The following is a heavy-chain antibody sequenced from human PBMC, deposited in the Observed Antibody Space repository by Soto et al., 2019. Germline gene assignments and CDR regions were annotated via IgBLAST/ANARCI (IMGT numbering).Heavy chain of an antibody. Sequence: GGSLRLSCAASGFTFSTYAMTWVRQAPGKGLERVAIISSSGDGTYYVDSVKGRFTISRDNSRNTLNLQMNSLRAEDTAVYYCAKNGDFWSWGMDVWGQGTTVTVSS. J-gene: IGHJ6*02. D-gene: IGHD3-3*01. CDR1: GFTFSTYA. CDR2: ISSSGDGT. CDR3: AKNGDFWSWGMDV. V-gene: IGHV3-23*01.